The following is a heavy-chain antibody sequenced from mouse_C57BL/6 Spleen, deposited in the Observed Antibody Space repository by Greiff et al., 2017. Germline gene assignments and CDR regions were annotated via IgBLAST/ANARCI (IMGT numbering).Heavy chain of an antibody. D-gene: IGHD2-5*01. CDR3: AITYSNWVYAMDY. CDR1: GYTFTSYW. V-gene: IGHV1-74*01. Sequence: QVQLQQPGAELVKPGASVKVSCKASGYTFTSYWMHWVKQRPGQGLEWIGRIHPSDSDTNYNQKFKGKATLTVDKSSSTAYMQLSSLTSDDSAVYYCAITYSNWVYAMDYWGQGTTLTVSS. J-gene: IGHJ2*01. CDR2: IHPSDSDT.